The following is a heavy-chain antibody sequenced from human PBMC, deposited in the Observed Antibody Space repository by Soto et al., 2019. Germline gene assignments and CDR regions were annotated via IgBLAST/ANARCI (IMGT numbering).Heavy chain of an antibody. D-gene: IGHD6-13*01. V-gene: IGHV3-23*01. CDR2: VSRRGVNT. J-gene: IGHJ4*02. CDR3: AKLSYPINDLAEPGPDY. CDR1: EFIFSSFA. Sequence: EAQLLESGGGLEQPGGSLRISCVVSEFIFSSFALSWVRLAPGKGLEWVAAVSRRGVNTYYADSVKGRFTISRENAKNTLYLQMNSLRAEDTAVYYCAKLSYPINDLAEPGPDYWGQGTLVTVSS.